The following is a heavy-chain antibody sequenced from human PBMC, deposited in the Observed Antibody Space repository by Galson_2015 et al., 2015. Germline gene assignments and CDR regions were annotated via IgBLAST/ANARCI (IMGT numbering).Heavy chain of an antibody. V-gene: IGHV3-33*01. CDR1: GFTFSVYG. CDR3: ARASIAGPTLYFED. D-gene: IGHD1-26*01. J-gene: IGHJ4*02. CDR2: IWHDGTKR. Sequence: SLRLSCATSGFTFSVYGMHWVRQAPGRGLEWVAGIWHDGTKRFYADSVNGRFTISRDTSKNTLSLQLNSLRAEDTAVYYCARASIAGPTLYFEDWGQGTLVTVSS.